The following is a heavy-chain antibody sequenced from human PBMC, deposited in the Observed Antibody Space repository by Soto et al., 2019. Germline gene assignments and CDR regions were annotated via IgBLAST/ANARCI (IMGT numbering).Heavy chain of an antibody. Sequence: GGSLRLSCAASGFTFSSYAMSWVRQAPGKGLEWVSAISGSGGSTYYADSVKGRFTISRDNSKNTLYLQMNSLRAEDTAVYYCAKDSSGWYLEGGAFDIWGQGTMVTVSS. CDR3: AKDSSGWYLEGGAFDI. V-gene: IGHV3-23*01. D-gene: IGHD6-19*01. CDR2: ISGSGGST. CDR1: GFTFSSYA. J-gene: IGHJ3*02.